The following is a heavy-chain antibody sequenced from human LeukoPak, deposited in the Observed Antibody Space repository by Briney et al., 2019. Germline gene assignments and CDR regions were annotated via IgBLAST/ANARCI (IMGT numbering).Heavy chain of an antibody. CDR2: ISGSGGST. J-gene: IGHJ5*02. CDR3: AKDQENGGNSPFFS. V-gene: IGHV3-23*01. CDR1: GLTFSSYA. Sequence: GGSLRLSCAASGLTFSSYAMSWVRQAPGKGLEWVSAISGSGGSTYYADSVKGRFTISRDNSKNTLYLQMNSLRAEDTAVYYCAKDQENGGNSPFFSWGQGTLVTVSS. D-gene: IGHD4-23*01.